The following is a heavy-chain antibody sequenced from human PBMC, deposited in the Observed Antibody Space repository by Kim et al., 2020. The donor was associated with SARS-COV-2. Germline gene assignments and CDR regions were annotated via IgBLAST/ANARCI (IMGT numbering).Heavy chain of an antibody. CDR3: AGVLWWFGGYYFDY. D-gene: IGHD3-10*01. Sequence: SETLSLTCAVYGGSFSGYYWSWIRQPPGKGLEWIGEINHSGSTNYNPSLKSRVTISVDTSKNQFSLKLSSVTAADTAVYYCAGVLWWFGGYYFDYWGQGTLVTVSS. V-gene: IGHV4-34*01. CDR1: GGSFSGYY. J-gene: IGHJ4*02. CDR2: INHSGST.